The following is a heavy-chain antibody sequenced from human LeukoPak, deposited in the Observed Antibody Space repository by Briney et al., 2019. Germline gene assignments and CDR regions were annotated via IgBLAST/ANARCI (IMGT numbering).Heavy chain of an antibody. V-gene: IGHV4-31*01. CDR3: ASSTHIYYDSGGYPFDY. D-gene: IGHD3-22*01. CDR1: GGSISSGGYY. J-gene: IGHJ4*02. CDR2: IYYSGST. Sequence: KPSETLSLTCTVSGGSISSGGYYWSWIRQPPGKGLEWIGYIYYSGSTYYNPSLKSQVTISVDTSKNQFSLKLSSLPAADTAVYYCASSTHIYYDSGGYPFDYWGQGTLVTVSS.